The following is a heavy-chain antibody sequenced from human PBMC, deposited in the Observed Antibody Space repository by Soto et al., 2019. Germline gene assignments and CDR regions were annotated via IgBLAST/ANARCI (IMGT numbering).Heavy chain of an antibody. J-gene: IGHJ6*02. V-gene: IGHV3-23*01. Sequence: EVQLLESGGGLVHPGGSLRLSCAASGFTFSTYAMSWVRQAPGKGLEWVSVISASGGSTFYADSVKGRFTVSRDNSRNTLYLQVISLRVEDPAVYYCAKDLRTSTNYNYGMDVWGQGTTVTVSS. CDR2: ISASGGST. CDR1: GFTFSTYA. CDR3: AKDLRTSTNYNYGMDV.